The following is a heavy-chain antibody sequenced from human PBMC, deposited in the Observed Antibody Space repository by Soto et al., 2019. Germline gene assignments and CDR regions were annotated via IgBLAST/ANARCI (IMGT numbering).Heavy chain of an antibody. CDR1: GGTFSSYT. Sequence: QVQLVQSGAEVKKPGSSVKVSCKASGGTFSSYTISWVRQAPGQGLEWMGRIIPILGIANYAQKFQGRVTITADKSTSTAYMELSSLRSEDTAVYYCARGESSSPTRHFDYRGQGTLVTVSS. J-gene: IGHJ4*02. CDR2: IIPILGIA. D-gene: IGHD6-13*01. V-gene: IGHV1-69*02. CDR3: ARGESSSPTRHFDY.